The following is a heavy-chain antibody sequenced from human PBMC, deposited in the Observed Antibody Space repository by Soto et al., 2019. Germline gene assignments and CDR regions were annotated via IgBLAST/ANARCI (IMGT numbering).Heavy chain of an antibody. CDR2: IFPSDSDT. CDR1: GYRFTSYW. J-gene: IGHJ5*02. Sequence: GESLKISCRTSGYRFTSYWIAWVRQMPGKGLEWMGIIFPSDSDTRYSPSFKGQVTISADRSTSTVFLQWASLKASDTAVYFCARKGKSGYFNWFDPWGQGTLVTVSS. V-gene: IGHV5-51*01. D-gene: IGHD3-22*01. CDR3: ARKGKSGYFNWFDP.